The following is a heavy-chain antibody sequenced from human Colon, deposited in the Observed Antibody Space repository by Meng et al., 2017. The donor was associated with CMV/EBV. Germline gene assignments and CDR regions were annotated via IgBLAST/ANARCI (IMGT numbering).Heavy chain of an antibody. CDR3: AKDGEIVVVPAASPYYYGMDV. CDR1: GFTFSSYA. Sequence: GGSLRLSCAASGFTFSSYAMSWVRQAPGKGLEWVSVIYSGGSSTYYADSVKGRFTISRDNSKNTLYLQMNSLRAEDTAVYYCAKDGEIVVVPAASPYYYGMDVWGQGTTVTVSS. V-gene: IGHV3-23*03. CDR2: IYSGGSST. J-gene: IGHJ6*02. D-gene: IGHD2-2*01.